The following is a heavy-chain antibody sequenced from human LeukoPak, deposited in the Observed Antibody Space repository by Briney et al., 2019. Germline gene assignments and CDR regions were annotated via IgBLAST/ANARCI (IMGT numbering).Heavy chain of an antibody. J-gene: IGHJ5*02. V-gene: IGHV3-7*05. CDR3: ARVRYTSGWNWFDP. CDR1: GFTCSNYW. Sequence: PGGTLSLYCAASGFTCSNYWMNWVRHAPGKGLEGVAHIKEDGTEKYYVDSVKGGFTISRDNAKNSMNLQMNSLRVEDTAVYYCARVRYTSGWNWFDPWGQGTLVTVSS. CDR2: IKEDGTEK. D-gene: IGHD6-19*01.